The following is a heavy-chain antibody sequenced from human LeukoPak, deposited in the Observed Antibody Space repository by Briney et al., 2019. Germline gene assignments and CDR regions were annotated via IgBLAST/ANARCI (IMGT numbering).Heavy chain of an antibody. CDR1: GGSISDYY. CDR2: IHSSGSA. J-gene: IGHJ5*02. D-gene: IGHD3-10*01. CDR3: ARNSYYYQTHDT. V-gene: IGHV4-59*08. Sequence: PSETLSLTYTVSGGSISDYYWRWNRQPPGKGLEWIGYIHSSGSANYKPSLKSRVTISVDTSKNQCSLKVSSVTAADTAKYYCARNSYYYQTHDTWGQGTLVTVSS.